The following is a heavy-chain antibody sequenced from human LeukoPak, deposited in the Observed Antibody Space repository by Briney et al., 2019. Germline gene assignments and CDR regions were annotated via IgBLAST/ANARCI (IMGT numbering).Heavy chain of an antibody. D-gene: IGHD6-19*01. CDR2: IYYSGST. CDR3: ARMGAVAGIFRRASNWFDP. CDR1: GGSISSSSYY. J-gene: IGHJ5*02. V-gene: IGHV4-39*01. Sequence: PSETLSPTCTVSGGSISSSSYYWGWIRQPPGKGLEWIGSIYYSGSTYYNPSLKSRVTISVDTSKNQFSLKLSSVTAADTAVYYCARMGAVAGIFRRASNWFDPWGQGTLVTVSS.